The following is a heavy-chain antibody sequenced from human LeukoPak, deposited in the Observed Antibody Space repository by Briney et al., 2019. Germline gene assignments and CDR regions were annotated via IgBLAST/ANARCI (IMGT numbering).Heavy chain of an antibody. Sequence: PGGSLRLSCAASGFTFSSYAMSWVRQAPGKGLEWVSAISGSGGSTYYADSVKGRFTVSRDNSKNTLYLQMNSLRAEDTAVYYCAKDSFNPLRHSDKAQGASDICGLGAMVTVAS. CDR1: GFTFSSYA. CDR2: ISGSGGST. V-gene: IGHV3-23*01. CDR3: AKDSFNPLRHSDKAQGASDI. J-gene: IGHJ3*02. D-gene: IGHD2-15*01.